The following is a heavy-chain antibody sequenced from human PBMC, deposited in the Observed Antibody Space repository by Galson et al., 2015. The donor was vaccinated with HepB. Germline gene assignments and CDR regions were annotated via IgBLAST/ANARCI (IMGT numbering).Heavy chain of an antibody. D-gene: IGHD3-10*01. CDR2: IIPILETA. V-gene: IGHV1-69*10. CDR1: GGTFSNYA. Sequence: SVKVSCKASGGTFSNYAMTWVRQAPGQGLEWMGGIIPILETANYAQKFQGRVTITADKSTSTAYMELSSLRSEDTAVYFCTRANSIDYDSGSYYYYGMDVWGQGTTVTVSS. CDR3: TRANSIDYDSGSYYYYGMDV. J-gene: IGHJ6*02.